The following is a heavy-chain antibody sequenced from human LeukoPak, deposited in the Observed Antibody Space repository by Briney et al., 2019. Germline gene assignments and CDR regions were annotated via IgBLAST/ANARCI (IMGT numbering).Heavy chain of an antibody. D-gene: IGHD3-10*01. CDR3: ARVGGYGSGSFDY. CDR1: GDSISSYS. V-gene: IGHV4-30-2*01. J-gene: IGHJ4*02. CDR2: IYHSGST. Sequence: SETLSLTCTVSGDSISSYSWSWIRQPPGKGLEWIGYIYHSGSTYYNPSLKSRVTISVDRSKNQFSLKLSSVTAADTAVYYCARVGGYGSGSFDYWGQGTLVTVSS.